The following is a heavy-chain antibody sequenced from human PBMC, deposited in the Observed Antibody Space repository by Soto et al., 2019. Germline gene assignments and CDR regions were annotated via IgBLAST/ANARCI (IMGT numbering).Heavy chain of an antibody. CDR1: GASISSYY. D-gene: IGHD1-1*01. J-gene: IGHJ6*02. Sequence: QVQLQESGPGLVKPSETLSLTCTVSGASISSYYWSWIRQPPGKGLEWIGYIYYSGSTNYNPSLQSRVTISVDTSKNQFSLRLSSVTAADTAVYYCARDRNWKGYYGMDVWGQGTTVTVSS. V-gene: IGHV4-59*01. CDR2: IYYSGST. CDR3: ARDRNWKGYYGMDV.